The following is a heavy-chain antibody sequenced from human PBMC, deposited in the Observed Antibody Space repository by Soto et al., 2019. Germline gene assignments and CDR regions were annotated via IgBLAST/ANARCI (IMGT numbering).Heavy chain of an antibody. CDR1: CGSLSRGSYY. CDR3: ARAGSGGNSEGIDY. J-gene: IGHJ4*02. D-gene: IGHD2-21*02. CDR2: IYYTGST. V-gene: IGHV4-61*01. Sequence: TXATRSLTFTVSCGSLSRGSYYGSWIRQPPGKGLEWIGYIYYTGSTNYNPSLKSRVTISVDTSKNQFSLKLSSVTAADTAVYYRARAGSGGNSEGIDYWGQGTLVTVSS.